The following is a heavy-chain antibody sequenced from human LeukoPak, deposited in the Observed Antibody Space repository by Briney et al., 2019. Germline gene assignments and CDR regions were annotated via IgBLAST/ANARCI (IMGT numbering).Heavy chain of an antibody. D-gene: IGHD3-3*01. CDR1: GGSISSGDYY. CDR3: ARGRSGYDFWSGYYSFPNYFDY. J-gene: IGHJ4*02. CDR2: IYYSGST. Sequence: SETLSLTCTVSGGSISSGDYYWNWIRQPPGKGLEWIGYIYYSGSTYYNPSLKSRVTISVDTSKNQFSLKLSSVTAADTAVYYCARGRSGYDFWSGYYSFPNYFDYWGQGTLVTVSS. V-gene: IGHV4-30-4*01.